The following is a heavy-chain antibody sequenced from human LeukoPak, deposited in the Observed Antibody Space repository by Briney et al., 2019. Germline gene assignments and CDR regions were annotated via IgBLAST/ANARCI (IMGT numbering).Heavy chain of an antibody. Sequence: GGSLRLSCAASGFTFSSYSMNWVRQAPGKGLEWVSYISSSSSTIYYADSVKGRFTISRDKAKNSLYLQMNSLRAEDTAVYYCARVIASGGFDPWGQGTLVTVSS. CDR3: ARVIASGGFDP. CDR2: ISSSSSTI. CDR1: GFTFSSYS. D-gene: IGHD3-16*02. V-gene: IGHV3-48*01. J-gene: IGHJ5*02.